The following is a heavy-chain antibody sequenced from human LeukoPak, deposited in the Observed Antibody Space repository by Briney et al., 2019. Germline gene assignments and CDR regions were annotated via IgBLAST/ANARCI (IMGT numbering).Heavy chain of an antibody. CDR1: GFTFSSYS. CDR3: ARRDSSGYYYRFDY. CDR2: ISSSSSYI. J-gene: IGHJ4*02. V-gene: IGHV3-21*01. D-gene: IGHD3-22*01. Sequence: PGGSLRLSCAASGFTFSSYSMNWVCQAPGKRLEWVSSISSSSSYIYYADSVKGRFTISRDNAKNSLYLQMNSLRAEDTAVYYCARRDSSGYYYRFDYWGQGTLVTVSS.